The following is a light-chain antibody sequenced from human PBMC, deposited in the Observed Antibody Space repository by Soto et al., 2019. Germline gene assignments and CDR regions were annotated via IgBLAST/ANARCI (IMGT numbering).Light chain of an antibody. CDR2: AAS. Sequence: DIQMTQSPSSLSASVGDRVTITCRASQSISNYLNWYQQKPGKVPKVLIYAASSLQSAVPSRFSGSGSGSDFTLTISSLQPVDFATYYCQQSYTTPRTFGQGTKVEIK. CDR1: QSISNY. CDR3: QQSYTTPRT. V-gene: IGKV1-39*01. J-gene: IGKJ1*01.